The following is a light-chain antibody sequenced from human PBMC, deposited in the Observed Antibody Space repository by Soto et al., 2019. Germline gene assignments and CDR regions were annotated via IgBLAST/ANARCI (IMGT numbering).Light chain of an antibody. CDR2: DVS. Sequence: QSALTQPASVSGSPGQSITISCTGTSSGVGVYNYVSWYQQHPGKAPKLMIYDVSNRPSGVSNRFSGSKSGNTASLTISGLQAEDEADYYCSSYTSSSTLNYVFGTGTKVTV. V-gene: IGLV2-14*01. CDR1: SSGVGVYNY. J-gene: IGLJ1*01. CDR3: SSYTSSSTLNYV.